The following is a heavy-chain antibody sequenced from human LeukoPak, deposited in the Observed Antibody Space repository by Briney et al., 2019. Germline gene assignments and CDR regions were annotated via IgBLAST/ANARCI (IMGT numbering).Heavy chain of an antibody. V-gene: IGHV3-66*02. CDR3: ARDLWDATGY. D-gene: IGHD3-3*01. CDR1: GFSSNY. CDR2: IYSGDST. Sequence: GGSLRLSCVASGFSSNYMSSVRQAPGKGLEWVSVIYSGDSTYYADSVKGRFTISRDISKNTLYLQMNSLRPEDTAVYHCARDLWDATGYWGQGTLVTVSS. J-gene: IGHJ4*02.